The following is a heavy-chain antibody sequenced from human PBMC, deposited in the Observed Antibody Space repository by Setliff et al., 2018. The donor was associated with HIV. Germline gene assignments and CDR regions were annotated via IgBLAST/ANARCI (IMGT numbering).Heavy chain of an antibody. CDR1: DDPISSYY. V-gene: IGHV4-4*07. D-gene: IGHD2-15*01. CDR2: LYVSGDT. Sequence: PSETLSLTCYVTDDPISSYYWSWVRQPAGKGLDWIGRLYVSGDTNYNPSLKSRVTMSLDTSKKHFSLNLKSVTAADTAVYYCALTGHRLLRGYMDVWGKGTTVTV. J-gene: IGHJ6*03. CDR3: ALTGHRLLRGYMDV.